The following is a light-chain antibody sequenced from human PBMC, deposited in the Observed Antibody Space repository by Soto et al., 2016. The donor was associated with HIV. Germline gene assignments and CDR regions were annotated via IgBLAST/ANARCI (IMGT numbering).Light chain of an antibody. Sequence: AIRMTQSPSSFSASTGDRVTITCRASQGISSYLAWYQQKPGKAPKLLIYAASTLQSGVPSRFSGSGSGTDFSLTISNPQPEDFATYYCQQSYTYPLTFGQGTRLEI. CDR2: AAS. V-gene: IGKV1-8*01. CDR3: QQSYTYPLT. J-gene: IGKJ5*01. CDR1: QGISSY.